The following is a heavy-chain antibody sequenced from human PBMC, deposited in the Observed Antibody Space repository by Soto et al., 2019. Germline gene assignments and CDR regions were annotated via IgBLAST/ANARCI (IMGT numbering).Heavy chain of an antibody. D-gene: IGHD5-12*01. CDR2: IFYRGST. V-gene: IGHV4-61*01. CDR3: ARYDAESGSNKIDP. J-gene: IGHJ5*02. Sequence: QVQLQESGPGLVKPSETLSVTCTVSGGSVSSRSHFWSWIRQPPGGGLQWIGYIFYRGSTNYNPSLKSRATLSVDTSRNQFSLRLTSVTAADTAFYYCARYDAESGSNKIDPWGQGTLVTVSS. CDR1: GGSVSSRSHF.